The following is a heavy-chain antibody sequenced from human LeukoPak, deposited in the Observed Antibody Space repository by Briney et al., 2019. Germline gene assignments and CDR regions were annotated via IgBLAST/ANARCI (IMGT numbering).Heavy chain of an antibody. J-gene: IGHJ3*01. CDR1: GFTYISSG. CDR2: IVVGSGNT. CDR3: EGDVAYCGVVCEIDDVVRM. D-gene: IGHD2-21*01. V-gene: IGHV1-58*02. Sequence: GGSVTESCKATGFTYISSGMQGVRQARGQGLEWIGWIVVGSGNTNYAQKVQERVAITRDMSTSTVYMEMSSLRSEDTAVYYCEGDVAYCGVVCEIDDVVRMRGRGKIVTVSS.